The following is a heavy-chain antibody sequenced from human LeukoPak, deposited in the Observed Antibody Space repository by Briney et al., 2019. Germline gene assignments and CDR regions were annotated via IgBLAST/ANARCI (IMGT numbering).Heavy chain of an antibody. CDR3: ARRVLDGYSYGYDY. CDR1: GGSISSSSYY. CDR2: IYYSGST. J-gene: IGHJ4*02. D-gene: IGHD5-18*01. Sequence: SETLSLTCTVSGGSISSSSYYWGWIRQPPGKGLEWIGSIYYSGSTYYNPSFKSRVTISVDTSKNQFSLKLSSVTAADTAVYYCARRVLDGYSYGYDYWGQGTLVTVSS. V-gene: IGHV4-39*01.